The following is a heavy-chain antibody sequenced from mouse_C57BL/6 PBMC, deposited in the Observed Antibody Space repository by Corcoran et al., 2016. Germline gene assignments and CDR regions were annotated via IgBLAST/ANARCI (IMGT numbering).Heavy chain of an antibody. Sequence: QVQLQQSGAELVKPGASVKISCKASGYAFSSYWMNWVKQRPGKGLEWIGQIYPGDGDTNYNGKFKGKATLTADKSSSTAYMQLSSLTSEDSAVYFCARRGGGLDYFDYWGQGTTLTVSS. J-gene: IGHJ2*01. CDR3: ARRGGGLDYFDY. CDR1: GYAFSSYW. V-gene: IGHV1-80*01. CDR2: IYPGDGDT.